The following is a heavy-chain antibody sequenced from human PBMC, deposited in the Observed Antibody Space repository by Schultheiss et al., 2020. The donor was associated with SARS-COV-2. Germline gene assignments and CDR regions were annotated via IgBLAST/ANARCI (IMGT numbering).Heavy chain of an antibody. CDR3: ARQFVVVPAANDY. CDR1: GFTFSDCE. D-gene: IGHD2-2*01. J-gene: IGHJ4*02. V-gene: IGHV3-48*03. CDR2: ISGSGDMI. Sequence: GESLKISCAASGFTFSDCEMNWVRQAPGKGLEWVSYISGSGDMIFYADSVKGRFTISRDNAKNSLYLQMNSLRAEDTAVYYCARQFVVVPAANDYWGQGTLVTVSS.